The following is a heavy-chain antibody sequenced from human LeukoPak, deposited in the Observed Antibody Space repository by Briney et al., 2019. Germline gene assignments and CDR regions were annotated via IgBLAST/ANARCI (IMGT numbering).Heavy chain of an antibody. J-gene: IGHJ5*02. Sequence: ASVKVSCKASGYTFSDYFIHWVRQAPGQGLEWMGRINPYNGGTTNAQSFQGRVTLTRDTSITTVYLELTGLRSDDTAVYYCASLQGGNSDWLDPWGQGTLVTVSS. CDR2: INPYNGGT. V-gene: IGHV1-2*06. D-gene: IGHD4-23*01. CDR3: ASLQGGNSDWLDP. CDR1: GYTFSDYF.